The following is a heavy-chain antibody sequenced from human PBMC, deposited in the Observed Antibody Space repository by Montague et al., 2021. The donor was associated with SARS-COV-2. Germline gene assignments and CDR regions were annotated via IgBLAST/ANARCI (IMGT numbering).Heavy chain of an antibody. D-gene: IGHD6-6*01. Sequence: SLRLSCAAPGFTFRDYSMNWVRQAPGKGLEWVSSTSYNGFFIYYADSVKGRFTISRDNADNSLYLQMHSLRVEDTAIYYCTRDLRSSAPTAYWGQGTLVTVS. J-gene: IGHJ4*02. CDR2: TSYNGFFI. V-gene: IGHV3-21*01. CDR3: TRDLRSSAPTAY. CDR1: GFTFRDYS.